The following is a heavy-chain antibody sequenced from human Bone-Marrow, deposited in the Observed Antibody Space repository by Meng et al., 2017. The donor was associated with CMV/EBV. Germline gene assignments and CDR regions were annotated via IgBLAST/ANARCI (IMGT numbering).Heavy chain of an antibody. CDR2: INHSGST. CDR3: ARGMGSYCFDY. D-gene: IGHD2-8*01. CDR1: GGSFSGYY. J-gene: IGHJ4*02. Sequence: GSLRLSCAVHGGSFSGYYWSWIRQPPGKGLEWIGEINHSGSTNYNPSLKSRVTISVDTSKNQFSLKLSSVTAADTAVYYCARGMGSYCFDYWGQGTLVTVSS. V-gene: IGHV4-34*01.